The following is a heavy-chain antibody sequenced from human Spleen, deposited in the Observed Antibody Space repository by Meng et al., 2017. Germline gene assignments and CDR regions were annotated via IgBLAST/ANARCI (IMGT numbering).Heavy chain of an antibody. V-gene: IGHV3-23*01. D-gene: IGHD4-23*01. CDR1: GLTFSGFA. CDR3: AKDILRWAFDV. CDR2: IGNSDET. J-gene: IGHJ3*01. Sequence: GGSLRLSCAASGLTFSGFAMSWVRQAPGRGLEWVSAIGNSDETYYADSVEGRFTISRDASKNTLYLQMNSLRADDTAVYFCAKDILRWAFDVWGQGTMVTVSS.